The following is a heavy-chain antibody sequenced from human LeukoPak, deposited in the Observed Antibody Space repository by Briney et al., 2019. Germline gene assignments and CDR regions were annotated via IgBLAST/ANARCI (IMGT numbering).Heavy chain of an antibody. Sequence: GASVKVSCKASGFTFTSSAMQWVRQARGQRLEWIGWIVVGSGNTNYAQKFQERVTITRDMSTSTAYMELSSLRSEDTAVYYCAAESDARAAAGTALWGQGTLVTVSS. V-gene: IGHV1-58*02. J-gene: IGHJ4*02. CDR2: IVVGSGNT. D-gene: IGHD6-13*01. CDR1: GFTFTSSA. CDR3: AAESDARAAAGTAL.